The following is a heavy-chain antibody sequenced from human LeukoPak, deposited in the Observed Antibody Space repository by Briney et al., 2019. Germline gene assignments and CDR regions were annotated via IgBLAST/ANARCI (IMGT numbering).Heavy chain of an antibody. D-gene: IGHD2-15*01. Sequence: ASVKVSCKASGYTFTGNYMHWVRQAPGQGLEWMGWINPNSGGTNYAQKFQGRVTMTRDTSISTAYMELSRLRSDDTAVYYCARDVDYCSGGSCSTHHDYWGQGTLVTVSS. V-gene: IGHV1-2*02. J-gene: IGHJ4*02. CDR1: GYTFTGNY. CDR2: INPNSGGT. CDR3: ARDVDYCSGGSCSTHHDY.